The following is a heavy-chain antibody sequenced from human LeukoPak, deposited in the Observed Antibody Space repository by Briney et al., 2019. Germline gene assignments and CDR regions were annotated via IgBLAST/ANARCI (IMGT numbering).Heavy chain of an antibody. CDR2: SIGYSGKA. CDR1: GGTFSSYA. J-gene: IGHJ4*02. V-gene: IGHV1-18*01. D-gene: IGHD1-1*01. CDR3: ARGKTIDY. Sequence: ASVKVSCKASGGTFSSYAISWVRQAPGQGLEWMGWSIGYSGKANYAQKLQDRITMTTDLSTSTVYMELKSLTSDDTAIYYCARGKTIDYWGQGTLVTVSS.